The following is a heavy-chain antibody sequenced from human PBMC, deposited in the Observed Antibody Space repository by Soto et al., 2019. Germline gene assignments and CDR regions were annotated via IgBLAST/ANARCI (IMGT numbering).Heavy chain of an antibody. Sequence: QVQLVQSGAAVKKPGASVKVSCKASGYTFTSYGFSWVRQAPGLGLEWMGWISAYNGNTNYAQKLQGRVTMTTDTSTSTAYMELRSLRSDDTAVYYCASYHLNSYYYGMDVWGQGTTVTVSS. J-gene: IGHJ6*02. V-gene: IGHV1-18*01. CDR2: ISAYNGNT. CDR1: GYTFTSYG. CDR3: ASYHLNSYYYGMDV.